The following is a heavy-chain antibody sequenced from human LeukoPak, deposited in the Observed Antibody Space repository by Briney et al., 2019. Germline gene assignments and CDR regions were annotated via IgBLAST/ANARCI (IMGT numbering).Heavy chain of an antibody. CDR3: AKDNGDYDWSDY. CDR1: GFTFSSYA. Sequence: QPGGPLRLSCAASGFTFSSYAMSWVRQAPGKGLEWVSAISGSGGSTYYADSVKGRFTISRDNSKNTLYLQMNSLRAEDTAVYYCAKDNGDYDWSDYWGQGTLVTVSS. V-gene: IGHV3-23*01. CDR2: ISGSGGST. D-gene: IGHD4-17*01. J-gene: IGHJ4*02.